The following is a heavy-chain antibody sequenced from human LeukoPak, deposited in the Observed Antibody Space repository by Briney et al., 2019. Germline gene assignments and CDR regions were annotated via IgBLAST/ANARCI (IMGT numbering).Heavy chain of an antibody. Sequence: PGTSLRLSCAASGFTFDDYAMHWVRHAPGKGLEWVSGISWNSGSIGYADSVKGRFTISRDNAKNSLYLQMNSLRAEDTAVYYCAKDVRAALGNNWFDPWGQGTLVTVSS. CDR3: AKDVRAALGNNWFDP. D-gene: IGHD3-16*01. CDR1: GFTFDDYA. CDR2: ISWNSGSI. J-gene: IGHJ5*02. V-gene: IGHV3-9*01.